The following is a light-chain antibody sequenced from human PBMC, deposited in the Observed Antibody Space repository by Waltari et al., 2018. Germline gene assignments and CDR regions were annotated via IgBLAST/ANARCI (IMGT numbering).Light chain of an antibody. V-gene: IGLV3-25*03. CDR1: ALPKQY. J-gene: IGLJ2*01. CDR3: LSAYSGGSQGV. Sequence: SYELTQPPSVSVSPGQTAKIPCSGDALPKQYTYWYQQKPGQAPLLVIYKDPERPSGIPERFSGSSSGTTVTLTISGVQAEDEADYYCLSAYSGGSQGVFGGGTKLTVL. CDR2: KDP.